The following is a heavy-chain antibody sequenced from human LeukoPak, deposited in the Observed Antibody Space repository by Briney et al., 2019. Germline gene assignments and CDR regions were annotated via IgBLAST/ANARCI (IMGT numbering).Heavy chain of an antibody. CDR1: GLMLEDYA. J-gene: IGHJ4*02. V-gene: IGHV3-9*01. D-gene: IGHD3-10*01. Sequence: GGSLRLSCAASGLMLEDYAMHWVRQLPGKGPEWVSGISWNSASIAYADSVKGRFTISRDNAKKSLYLQMNGLRTEDTALYYCAKDMGGSGSSAFDHWGQGTLVTVSS. CDR2: ISWNSASI. CDR3: AKDMGGSGSSAFDH.